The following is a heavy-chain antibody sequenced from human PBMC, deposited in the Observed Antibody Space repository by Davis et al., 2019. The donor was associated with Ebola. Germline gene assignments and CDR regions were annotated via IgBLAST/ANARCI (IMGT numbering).Heavy chain of an antibody. CDR1: GFTFSDYY. J-gene: IGHJ3*02. Sequence: GESLKISCAASGFTFSDYYMSWIRQAPGKGLEWVSYISSSGSTTYYADSVKGRFTISRDNARNSLYLQMNSLRAEDTAVYYCAKEAWVTMIVVVTHRGAFDIWGQGTMVTVSS. CDR3: AKEAWVTMIVVVTHRGAFDI. V-gene: IGHV3-11*01. CDR2: ISSSGSTT. D-gene: IGHD3-22*01.